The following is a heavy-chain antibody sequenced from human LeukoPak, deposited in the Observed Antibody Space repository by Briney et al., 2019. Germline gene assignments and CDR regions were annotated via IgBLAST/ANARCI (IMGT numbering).Heavy chain of an antibody. Sequence: GGSLRLSCAASGFTFSSYGMSWVRQAPGKGLEWVSAISGSGGSTYYADSVKGRFTISRDNSKNTLYLQMSSLRAEDTAVYYCAKELNTLGYCSSTSCYEIDYWGQGTLVTVSS. D-gene: IGHD2-2*01. CDR1: GFTFSSYG. CDR3: AKELNTLGYCSSTSCYEIDY. J-gene: IGHJ4*02. CDR2: ISGSGGST. V-gene: IGHV3-23*01.